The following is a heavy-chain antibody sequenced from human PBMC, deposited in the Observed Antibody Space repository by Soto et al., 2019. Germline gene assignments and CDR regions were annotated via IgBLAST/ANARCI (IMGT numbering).Heavy chain of an antibody. CDR2: IKSKTGGGTT. CDR3: TTAVAGTYYYMDV. V-gene: IGHV3-15*01. Sequence: GGSLRLSCAASGFTFSNAWMSWVRQAPGKGLEWVGRIKSKTGGGTTDYAAPVKGRFTISRDDSKNTLYLQMNSLKTEDTAVYYCTTAVAGTYYYMDVWGKGTTVTVSS. J-gene: IGHJ6*03. D-gene: IGHD6-19*01. CDR1: GFTFSNAW.